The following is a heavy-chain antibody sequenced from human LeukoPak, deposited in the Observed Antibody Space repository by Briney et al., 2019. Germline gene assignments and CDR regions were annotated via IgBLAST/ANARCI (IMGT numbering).Heavy chain of an antibody. J-gene: IGHJ3*02. CDR2: IYYSGST. V-gene: IGHV4-61*01. CDR3: ARALGYCSGGSCRTYAFDI. D-gene: IGHD2-15*01. CDR1: GGSVSSGSCY. Sequence: PSETLSLTCTVSGGSVSSGSCYWSWIRQPPGKGLEWIGYIYYSGSTNYNPSLKSRVTISVDTSKNQFSLKLSSVTAADTAVYYCARALGYCSGGSCRTYAFDIWGQGTMVTVSS.